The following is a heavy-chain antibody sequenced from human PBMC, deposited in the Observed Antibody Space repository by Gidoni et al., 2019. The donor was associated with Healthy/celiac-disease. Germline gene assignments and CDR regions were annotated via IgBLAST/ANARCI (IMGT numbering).Heavy chain of an antibody. D-gene: IGHD3-3*01. CDR3: ACLVDDFWSGPLT. CDR2: INPSGGST. Sequence: QVQLVQPGAEVKKPGASVKVSCKASGYPFTSYYMHWVRQAPGQGLEWMGIINPSGGSTSYEQKFQGRVTMTRDTSTSTVYMELSSLRSEDTAVYYCACLVDDFWSGPLTWGQGTLVTVSS. CDR1: GYPFTSYY. J-gene: IGHJ5*02. V-gene: IGHV1-46*01.